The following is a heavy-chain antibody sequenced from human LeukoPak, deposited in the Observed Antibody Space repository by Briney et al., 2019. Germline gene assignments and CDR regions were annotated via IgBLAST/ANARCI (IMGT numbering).Heavy chain of an antibody. CDR3: AKDLSKQHLVGRGGGGNYYYMDV. CDR2: TYYSGST. CDR1: GGSISSSSYY. Sequence: SETLPLTCTVSGGSISSSSYYWGWIRQPPGKGLEWIGSTYYSGSTYYNPSLKSRVTISVDTSKNQFSLKLSSVTAADTAVYYCAKDLSKQHLVGRGGGGNYYYMDVWGKGTTVTISS. J-gene: IGHJ6*03. D-gene: IGHD6-13*01. V-gene: IGHV4-39*07.